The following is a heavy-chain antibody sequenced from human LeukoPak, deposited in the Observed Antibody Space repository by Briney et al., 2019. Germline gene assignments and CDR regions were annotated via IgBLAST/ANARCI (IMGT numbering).Heavy chain of an antibody. J-gene: IGHJ4*02. Sequence: PGGSLRLSCAASGFTFSNYRMSWVRQAPGKGLEWVANIKQDGSEKYYVDSVKGRSTISRDNAKNSLYLQMNSLRAEDTAVYYCAREAGTGDYWGQGTLVTVSS. V-gene: IGHV3-7*01. CDR1: GFTFSNYR. CDR2: IKQDGSEK. CDR3: AREAGTGDY. D-gene: IGHD6-19*01.